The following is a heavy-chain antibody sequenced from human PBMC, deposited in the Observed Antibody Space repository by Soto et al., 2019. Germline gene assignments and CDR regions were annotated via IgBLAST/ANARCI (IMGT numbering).Heavy chain of an antibody. J-gene: IGHJ4*02. D-gene: IGHD4-17*01. CDR1: GYTFTSYY. CDR2: INASSGNT. V-gene: IGHV1-46*01. CDR3: ARGTPGNYGDYVYNY. Sequence: ASVKVSCKASGYTFTSYYMHWVRQAPGQGLEWMGIINASSGNTNYAQKFQGRVTMTTDTSTSTAYMELRSLRSDDTAVYYCARGTPGNYGDYVYNYWGQGTLVTISS.